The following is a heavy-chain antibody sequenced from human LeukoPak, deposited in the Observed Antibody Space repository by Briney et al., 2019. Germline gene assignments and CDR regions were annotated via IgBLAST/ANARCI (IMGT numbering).Heavy chain of an antibody. CDR2: ISSSSTHI. CDR1: GLTFSDYS. Sequence: PGGSLRLSRVASGLTFSDYSMNCVRQTPGRGLEWVSSISSSSTHIYYADSVKGRFTVSRDNAKNSLYLQMNSLRVEDTAIYYCASIYWGQGTPVTVSS. CDR3: ASIY. V-gene: IGHV3-21*01. J-gene: IGHJ4*02.